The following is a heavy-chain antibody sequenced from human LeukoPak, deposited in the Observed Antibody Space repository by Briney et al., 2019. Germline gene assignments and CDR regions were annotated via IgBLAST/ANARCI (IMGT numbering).Heavy chain of an antibody. CDR1: GFTFTCCG. Sequence: GTSLRLSCAPSGFTFTCCGMHWVRQASGKGLEWVAAISSSDGNSKYYADSVKGRSTISRDNSKNTVYLQMNSLRADDTAVYYCAKWSGNRPLYYFDYWGQGTLVTVSS. J-gene: IGHJ4*02. CDR3: AKWSGNRPLYYFDY. CDR2: ISSSDGNSK. D-gene: IGHD3-3*01. V-gene: IGHV3-30*18.